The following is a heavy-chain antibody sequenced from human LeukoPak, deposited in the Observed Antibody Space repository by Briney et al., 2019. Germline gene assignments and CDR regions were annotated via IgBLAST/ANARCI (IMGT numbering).Heavy chain of an antibody. CDR1: GFTFSSYA. CDR3: SKDLGGRGSSPRTYYFDY. CDR2: IRGSGCST. J-gene: IGHJ4*02. D-gene: IGHD6-6*01. Sequence: PGGSLRLSCAASGFTFSSYAMSWVRQAPGKGLASVSAIRGSGCSTYYADSVKGRFTISRDNSKNTLYLQINSLRPEDTAVYYCSKDLGGRGSSPRTYYFDYWGQGTLVTVSS. V-gene: IGHV3-23*01.